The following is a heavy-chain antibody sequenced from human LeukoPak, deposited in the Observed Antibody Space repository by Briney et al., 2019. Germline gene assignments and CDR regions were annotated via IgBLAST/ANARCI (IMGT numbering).Heavy chain of an antibody. V-gene: IGHV4-4*07. CDR1: GASISSYY. CDR2: MYSSGNT. Sequence: PSETLSLTCTVSGASISSYYWSWIRQPAGKGLEWIGRMYSSGNTNYNASLKSRVTMSMNTSKNQFFLDLRSVTAADTAVYYCAGDLGGPSFFFAWGKGTLVTVSS. CDR3: AGDLGGPSFFFA. D-gene: IGHD3-3*01. J-gene: IGHJ4*02.